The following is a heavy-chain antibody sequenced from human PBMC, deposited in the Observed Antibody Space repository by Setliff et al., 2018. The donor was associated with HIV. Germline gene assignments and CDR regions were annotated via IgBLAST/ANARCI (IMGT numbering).Heavy chain of an antibody. V-gene: IGHV4-4*02. D-gene: IGHD5-12*01. CDR3: ARWKSSGYNYFDY. CDR1: GGSISSSNW. J-gene: IGHJ4*02. Sequence: PSETLSLTCAVSGGSISSSNWWGWVRQPPGKGLEWIGEIYHSGTTNYHPSLKSRVTISLDKSKNRFSLKLNSVTAADTAVYYCARWKSSGYNYFDYWGQGTLVTVSS. CDR2: IYHSGTT.